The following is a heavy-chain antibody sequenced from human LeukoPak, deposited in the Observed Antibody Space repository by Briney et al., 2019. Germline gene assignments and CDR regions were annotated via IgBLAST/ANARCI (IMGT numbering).Heavy chain of an antibody. V-gene: IGHV3-23*01. Sequence: GGSLRLSCAASGFTFGSYAMSWVRQAPGKGLEWVSAISGSGGSTYYADSVKGRFTISRDNSKNTLYLQMNSLRAEDTAVYYCAKRSSYCSSTSCRGVYYYYMDVWGKGTTVTVSS. CDR2: ISGSGGST. CDR3: AKRSSYCSSTSCRGVYYYYMDV. CDR1: GFTFGSYA. J-gene: IGHJ6*03. D-gene: IGHD2-2*01.